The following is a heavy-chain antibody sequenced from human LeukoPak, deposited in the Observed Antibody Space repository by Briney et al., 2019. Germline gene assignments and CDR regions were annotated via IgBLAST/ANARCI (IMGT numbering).Heavy chain of an antibody. CDR1: GFTFSSYW. J-gene: IGHJ4*02. Sequence: GGSLRLACAASGFTFSSYWMSWVRQAPGKGLEWVANIKQDGSEKYYVDSVKGRFTISRDNAKNSLYLQMNSLRAEDTALYYCARGNRYSYGLYYFDYWGQGTLVTVSS. D-gene: IGHD5-18*01. CDR2: IKQDGSEK. V-gene: IGHV3-7*03. CDR3: ARGNRYSYGLYYFDY.